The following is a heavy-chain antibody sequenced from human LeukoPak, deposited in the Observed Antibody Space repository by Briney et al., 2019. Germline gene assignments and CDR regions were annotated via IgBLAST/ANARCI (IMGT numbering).Heavy chain of an antibody. CDR2: IIPIFGTA. CDR3: ARMWSSGRYIVY. J-gene: IGHJ4*02. Sequence: VASVKVSCKASGGTFSSYAISWVRQAPGQGLEWMGRIIPIFGTANYAQKFQGRVTITADKSTSTAYMELSSLRSEDTAVYYCARMWSSGRYIVYWGQGTLVTVSS. D-gene: IGHD2-2*02. CDR1: GGTFSSYA. V-gene: IGHV1-69*06.